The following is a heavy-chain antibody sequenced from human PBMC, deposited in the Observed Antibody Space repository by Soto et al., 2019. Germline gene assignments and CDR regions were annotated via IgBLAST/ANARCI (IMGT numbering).Heavy chain of an antibody. CDR2: IYHSGST. V-gene: IGHV4-4*02. D-gene: IGHD5-12*01. CDR3: ARGDSGYDTLDY. J-gene: IGHJ4*02. CDR1: GGSISSSNW. Sequence: QVQLQESDPGLVKPSGTLSLTCAVSGGSISSSNWWSWVRQPPGKGLEWIGEIYHSGSTNYIPSLECRVAISVHKSKTQFFLRMRSATAADTAVYYCARGDSGYDTLDYWGQGSQGTAFS.